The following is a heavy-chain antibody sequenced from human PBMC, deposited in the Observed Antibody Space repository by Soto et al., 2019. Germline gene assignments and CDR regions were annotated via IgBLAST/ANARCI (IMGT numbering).Heavy chain of an antibody. Sequence: EVQLVESGGGLVKPGGSLRLSCAASGFTFSSYSMNWVRQTPGKGLECVSSISSSSSYIYYADSVKGRFTISRDNAKNSLYLQMNSLRAEDTAVYYCARTPKRLVVVAATASAFDIWGQGTMVTVSS. D-gene: IGHD2-15*01. J-gene: IGHJ3*02. V-gene: IGHV3-21*01. CDR1: GFTFSSYS. CDR3: ARTPKRLVVVAATASAFDI. CDR2: ISSSSSYI.